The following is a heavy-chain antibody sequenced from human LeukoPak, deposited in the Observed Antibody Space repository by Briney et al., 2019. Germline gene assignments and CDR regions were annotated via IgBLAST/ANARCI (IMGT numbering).Heavy chain of an antibody. CDR3: ARGAAAGVYDAFDI. CDR1: GFTFSSYD. CDR2: IGTAGDT. J-gene: IGHJ3*02. Sequence: GGSLRLSCAASGFTFSSYDMHWVRQATGKGLEWVSAIGTAGDTYYPGSVKGRFTISRENAKNSLYLQMNSLRAGDTAVYYCARGAAAGVYDAFDIWGQGTTVTVSS. V-gene: IGHV3-13*01. D-gene: IGHD6-13*01.